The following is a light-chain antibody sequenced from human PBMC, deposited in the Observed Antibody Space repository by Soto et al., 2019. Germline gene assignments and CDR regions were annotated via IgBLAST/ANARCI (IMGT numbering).Light chain of an antibody. CDR1: SSDVGGYNY. CDR3: MSRTSTVTFV. CDR2: DVR. V-gene: IGLV2-14*03. Sequence: QSALTQPASVSGSPGQSITISCTGTSSDVGGYNYVSWYQQHPGKVPKLIIYDVRNRPSGVSPRFSGSKSGNMASLTISGLLAEDEADYYCMSRTSTVTFVFGTGTKVTVL. J-gene: IGLJ1*01.